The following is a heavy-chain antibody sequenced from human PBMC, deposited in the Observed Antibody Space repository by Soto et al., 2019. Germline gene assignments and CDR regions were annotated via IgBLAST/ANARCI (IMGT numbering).Heavy chain of an antibody. Sequence: EVQLLESGGGLVQPGGSLRLTCAASGLTFSNYAMSWVRQIPGRGLEWVSAITGNGGSTQYADSVKGRFTISRDNSKSTVYLQMNSLRAEDTAVYYCAKTPYDYFYYYAMDVWGQGTTVTVSS. V-gene: IGHV3-23*01. J-gene: IGHJ6*02. CDR3: AKTPYDYFYYYAMDV. D-gene: IGHD1-1*01. CDR1: GLTFSNYA. CDR2: ITGNGGST.